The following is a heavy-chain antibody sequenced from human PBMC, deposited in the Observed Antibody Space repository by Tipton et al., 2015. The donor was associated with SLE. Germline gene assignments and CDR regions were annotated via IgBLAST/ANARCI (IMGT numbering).Heavy chain of an antibody. D-gene: IGHD6-13*01. V-gene: IGHV1-18*01. CDR2: ISGYNGNT. Sequence: QVQLVQSGVEVKKPWASVKVSCKASVNTFTNYDITWVRQAPGQGLEWMGWISGYNGNTNYAQKLQGRVTMTTDTSTNTAYMELRSLRSNDTAVYYCARGAAGTLFDYFDYWGQGTRVTVSS. J-gene: IGHJ4*02. CDR1: VNTFTNYD. CDR3: ARGAAGTLFDYFDY.